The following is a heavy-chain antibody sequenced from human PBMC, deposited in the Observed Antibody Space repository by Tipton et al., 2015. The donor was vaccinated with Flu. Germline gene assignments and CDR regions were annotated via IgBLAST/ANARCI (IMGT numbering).Heavy chain of an antibody. D-gene: IGHD1-1*01. J-gene: IGHJ6*02. CDR1: GFTFGDYA. V-gene: IGHV3-53*01. Sequence: GSLRLSCAASGFTFGDYALHWVRQAPGKGLEWVSTIYRGGSTYYADSVRGRFSISRDNSNNTVYLQLNSLRAEDTAVYFCAREIRYSDWTLDYYGMDVWGQGTTVTVSS. CDR2: IYRGGST. CDR3: AREIRYSDWTLDYYGMDV.